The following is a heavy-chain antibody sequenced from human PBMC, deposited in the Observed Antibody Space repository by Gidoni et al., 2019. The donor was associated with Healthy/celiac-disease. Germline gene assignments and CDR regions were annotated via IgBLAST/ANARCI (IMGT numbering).Heavy chain of an antibody. J-gene: IGHJ3*02. D-gene: IGHD5-18*01. V-gene: IGHV3-30-3*01. Sequence: QVQLVESGAGVVQPGRSLRLSCSASGFTFSSYAMHCVRQAPGKGLEWVAFISCDGSNKYYADSVKGRFTISRDNSKNTLYLQMNSLRAEDTAVYYCARSGYSHRPYAFDIWGQGTMVTVSS. CDR3: ARSGYSHRPYAFDI. CDR2: ISCDGSNK. CDR1: GFTFSSYA.